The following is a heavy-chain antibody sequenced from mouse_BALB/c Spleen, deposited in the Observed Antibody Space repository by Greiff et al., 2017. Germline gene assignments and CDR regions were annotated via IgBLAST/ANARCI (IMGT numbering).Heavy chain of an antibody. D-gene: IGHD1-1*01. J-gene: IGHJ2*01. V-gene: IGHV5-6-5*01. Sequence: EVNLVESGGGLVKPGGSLKLSCAASGFTFSSYAMSWVRQTPEKRLEWVASISSGGSTYYPDSVKGRFTISRDNARNILYLQMSSLRSEDTAMYYCARGSVYYYGSSCFDYWGQGTTLTVSS. CDR1: GFTFSSYA. CDR2: ISSGGST. CDR3: ARGSVYYYGSSCFDY.